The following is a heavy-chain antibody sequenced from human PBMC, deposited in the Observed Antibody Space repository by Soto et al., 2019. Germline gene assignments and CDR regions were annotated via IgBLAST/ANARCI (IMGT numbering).Heavy chain of an antibody. J-gene: IGHJ3*02. CDR1: GFTFSSYS. CDR2: ISSSSSTI. CDR3: TASSGWYNAFDI. V-gene: IGHV3-48*01. Sequence: GSLRLSCAASGFTFSSYSMNWVRQAPGKGLEWVSYISSSSSTINYADSVKGRFTISRDNAKNSLYLQMNSLRAEDTAVYYCTASSGWYNAFDIWGQGTMVTVSS. D-gene: IGHD6-19*01.